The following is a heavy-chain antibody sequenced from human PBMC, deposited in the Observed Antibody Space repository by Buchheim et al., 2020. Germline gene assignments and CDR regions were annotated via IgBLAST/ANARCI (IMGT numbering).Heavy chain of an antibody. J-gene: IGHJ4*02. V-gene: IGHV3-30*18. D-gene: IGHD6-19*01. CDR2: ISYDGSNK. CDR3: AKGGGSGWYIDY. CDR1: GFTFSSYG. Sequence: QVQLVESGGGVVQPGRSLRLSCAASGFTFSSYGMRWVRQAPGKGLEWVAVISYDGSNKYYADSVKGRFTISRDNSKNTLYLQMNSLRAEDTAVYYCAKGGGSGWYIDYWGQGTL.